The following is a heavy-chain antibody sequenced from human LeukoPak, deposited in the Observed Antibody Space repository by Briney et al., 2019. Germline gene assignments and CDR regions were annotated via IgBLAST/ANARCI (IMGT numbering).Heavy chain of an antibody. V-gene: IGHV1-18*01. CDR2: ISAYNGNT. CDR3: ARDPPGRVVPAAIHFDY. J-gene: IGHJ4*02. Sequence: ASVKVSCKASGYTFTSYGISWVRQAPGQGLEWMGWISAYNGNTNYAQKLQGRVTMTTDTSTSTAYMELRSLKSDDTAVYYCARDPPGRVVPAAIHFDYWGQGTLVTVSS. CDR1: GYTFTSYG. D-gene: IGHD2-2*01.